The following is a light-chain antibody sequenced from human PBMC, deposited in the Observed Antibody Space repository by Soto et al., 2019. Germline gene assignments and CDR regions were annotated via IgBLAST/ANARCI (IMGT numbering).Light chain of an antibody. Sequence: AIRMTQSPSSLSASTGDRATITCRASQGISSYLASYQQKPGKAPKLLIYAASTLQSGVPSRFSGGASGTGFTLPISCLQSEDFAAYYCLQYYSYRWTFGQGPKVEIK. J-gene: IGKJ1*01. CDR1: QGISSY. CDR3: LQYYSYRWT. CDR2: AAS. V-gene: IGKV1-8*01.